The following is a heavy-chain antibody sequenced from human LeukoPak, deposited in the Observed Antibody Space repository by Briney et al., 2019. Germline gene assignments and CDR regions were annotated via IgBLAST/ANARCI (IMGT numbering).Heavy chain of an antibody. J-gene: IGHJ5*02. Sequence: SETLSLTCTVSGGSISSYYWSWIRQPPGKGLEWIGYIYYSGSTNYNPSLKSRVTISVDTSKNQFSLNLSSVTAADTAVYYCARGLVVRGVIIIGNWFDPWGQGTLVTVSS. CDR2: IYYSGST. CDR3: ARGLVVRGVIIIGNWFDP. D-gene: IGHD3-10*01. V-gene: IGHV4-59*12. CDR1: GGSISSYY.